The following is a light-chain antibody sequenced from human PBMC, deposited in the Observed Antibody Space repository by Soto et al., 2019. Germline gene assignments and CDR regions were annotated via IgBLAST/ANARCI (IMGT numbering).Light chain of an antibody. Sequence: EIVLTQSPGTLSLSPGERATLSCRASQSVKSTYLAWYQQKPGQAPRLLIYGASSRAAGIPDGFSGSGSWTDFTLTISRLQPEAGGAYDYQLYDSSPSFTFGPGTKVEIK. CDR3: QLYDSSPSFT. J-gene: IGKJ3*01. V-gene: IGKV3-20*01. CDR1: QSVKSTY. CDR2: GAS.